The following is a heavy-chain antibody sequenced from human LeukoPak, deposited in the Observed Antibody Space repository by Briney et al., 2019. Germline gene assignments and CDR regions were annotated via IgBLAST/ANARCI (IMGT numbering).Heavy chain of an antibody. V-gene: IGHV3-23*01. CDR3: AKRGIVIRAVIIVGFHKEAYYFVY. Sequence: QTGGSLRLSCADSGITLSNYGMSWVRRAPGKGLEGVAGISDSGGSTNYAGSVKGRFTISRDNPKNTLYLQMNSLRAEDTAVYFCAKRGIVIRAVIIVGFHKEAYYFVYWGQGALVTVSS. J-gene: IGHJ4*02. D-gene: IGHD3-10*01. CDR1: GITLSNYG. CDR2: ISDSGGST.